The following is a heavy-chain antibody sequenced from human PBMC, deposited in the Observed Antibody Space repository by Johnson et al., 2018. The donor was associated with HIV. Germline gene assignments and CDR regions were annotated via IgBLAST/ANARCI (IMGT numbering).Heavy chain of an antibody. J-gene: IGHJ3*02. CDR1: GFTFSSYA. Sequence: QVQLVESGGGVVQPGRSLRLYCAASGFTFSSYAMHWVRQAPGKGLEWLAVISYDGSNKYYADSVKGRFTISRDNSKNTLYLQMNSLRAEDTAVYYCAKDVMVIAKHDAFDIWGQGTMVTVSS. V-gene: IGHV3-30*04. CDR2: ISYDGSNK. CDR3: AKDVMVIAKHDAFDI. D-gene: IGHD2-21*01.